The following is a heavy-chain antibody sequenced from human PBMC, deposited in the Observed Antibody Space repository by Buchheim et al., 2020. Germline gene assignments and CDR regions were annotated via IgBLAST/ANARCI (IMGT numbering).Heavy chain of an antibody. Sequence: QVQLVESGGGVVQPGRSLRLSCAASGFTFSSYGMHWVRQAPGKGLEWVAVIWYDGSNKYYADSVKGRFTISRDNSKNTLYLQMNSLRDEDTAVYYCARDDGYSSGWYYYYYMDVWGKGTT. J-gene: IGHJ6*03. CDR1: GFTFSSYG. V-gene: IGHV3-33*01. CDR2: IWYDGSNK. D-gene: IGHD6-19*01. CDR3: ARDDGYSSGWYYYYYMDV.